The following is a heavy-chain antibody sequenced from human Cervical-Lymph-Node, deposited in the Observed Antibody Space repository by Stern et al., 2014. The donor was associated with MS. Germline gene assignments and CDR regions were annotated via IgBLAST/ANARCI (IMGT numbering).Heavy chain of an antibody. CDR3: PHILLRLGKLPPPPIAS. Sequence: QVTLRESGPTLVKPTQTLTLTCTFSGFSLNTLGVGVGWIRQPPGKALEWLAVIYWDDDKRYSPSLQSRLTITKDTLKNQVVLTPTKPAPGAPPTYYLPHILLRLGKLPPPPIASWGQGALVTVSS. V-gene: IGHV2-5*02. J-gene: IGHJ5*02. CDR2: IYWDDDK. D-gene: IGHD3-16*01. CDR1: GFSLNTLGVG.